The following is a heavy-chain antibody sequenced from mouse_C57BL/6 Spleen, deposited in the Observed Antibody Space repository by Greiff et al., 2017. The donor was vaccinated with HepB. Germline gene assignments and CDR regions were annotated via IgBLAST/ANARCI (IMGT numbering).Heavy chain of an antibody. J-gene: IGHJ4*01. V-gene: IGHV5-16*01. Sequence: EVQLVESEGGLVEPGSSMKLSCTASGFTFSDYYMAWVRQVPEKGLEWVANINYDGSSTYYLDSLKSRFIISRDNAKNILYLQMSSLKSEDTATYYCARGGDAMDYWGQGTSVTFSS. CDR3: ARGGDAMDY. CDR2: INYDGSST. CDR1: GFTFSDYY.